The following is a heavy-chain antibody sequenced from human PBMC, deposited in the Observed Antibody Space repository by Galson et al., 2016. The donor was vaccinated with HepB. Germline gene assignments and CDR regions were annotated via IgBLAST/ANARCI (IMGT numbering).Heavy chain of an antibody. CDR3: ASTAGIQLTSFHY. CDR2: IYYRGST. Sequence: SETLSLTCAVSGGSISSSNWWSWVRQSPGKGLEWIGYIYYRGSTYHNPSLKSRVTISVDTSKNQFSLKVSSVTAADTAVYYCASTAGIQLTSFHYWGQGTLVTVSS. CDR1: GGSISSSNW. J-gene: IGHJ4*02. V-gene: IGHV4-4*02. D-gene: IGHD5-18*01.